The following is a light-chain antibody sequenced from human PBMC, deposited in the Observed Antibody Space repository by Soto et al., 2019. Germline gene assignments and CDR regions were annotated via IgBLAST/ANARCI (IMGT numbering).Light chain of an antibody. J-gene: IGLJ1*01. CDR2: NVS. V-gene: IGLV2-14*01. CDR3: TSSTSGSLYV. Sequence: QSALPQPASVSGSPGQSITISCTGTSSDVGGYSYVSWYQQYPGKVPKLLIYNVSNRPSGVSNRFSGSKSGNTASLTISGLQAEDEADYFCTSSTSGSLYVFGTGTKVTVL. CDR1: SSDVGGYSY.